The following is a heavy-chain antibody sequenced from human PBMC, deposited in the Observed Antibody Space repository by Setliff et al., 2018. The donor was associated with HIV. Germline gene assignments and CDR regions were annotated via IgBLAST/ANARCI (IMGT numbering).Heavy chain of an antibody. CDR3: ARDFTDTVVGVVPFFDF. CDR1: GFTFSNAW. V-gene: IGHV3-72*01. J-gene: IGHJ4*02. Sequence: HPGGSLRLSCAASGFTFSNAWMSWVRQAPGKGLEWVGRSAAKGTSHTAEYAPSVKGRFIVSRDNAKKSLYLQMNSLRAEDTAVYYCARDFTDTVVGVVPFFDFWGLGTLVTVSS. CDR2: SAAKGTSHTA. D-gene: IGHD3-3*01.